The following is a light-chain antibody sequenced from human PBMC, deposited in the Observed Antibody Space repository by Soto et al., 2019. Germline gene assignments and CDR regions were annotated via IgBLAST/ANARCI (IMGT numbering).Light chain of an antibody. J-gene: IGLJ2*01. CDR3: QVWDSSTVV. CDR2: SDN. V-gene: IGLV3-9*01. CDR1: NIGNKN. Sequence: SSELTQPLSVSVALGQTTRITCGGDNIGNKNVHWYQQRPGQAPVLVIYSDNNRPSGIPERFSGSNSGNTATLTINRAQVGDEADYYCQVWDSSTVVFGGGTKVTVL.